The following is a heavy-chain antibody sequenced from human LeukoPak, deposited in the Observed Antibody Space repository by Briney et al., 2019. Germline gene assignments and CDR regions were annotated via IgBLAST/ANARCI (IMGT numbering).Heavy chain of an antibody. CDR1: GYTFTSYY. V-gene: IGHV1-46*01. D-gene: IGHD3-22*01. Sequence: ASVKVSCKASGYTFTSYYMHWVRQAPGQGLEWMGIINPSGGSTSYAQKFQGRVTMTRDTSISTAYMELSRLRSDDTAVYYCARLYYYDSSGPTPDIWGQGTMVTVSS. J-gene: IGHJ3*02. CDR3: ARLYYYDSSGPTPDI. CDR2: INPSGGST.